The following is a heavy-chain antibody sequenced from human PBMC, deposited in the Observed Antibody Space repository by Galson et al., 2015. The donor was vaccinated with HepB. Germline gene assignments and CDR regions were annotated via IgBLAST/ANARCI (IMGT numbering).Heavy chain of an antibody. V-gene: IGHV3-33*01. J-gene: IGHJ6*02. CDR2: IWYDGGDK. D-gene: IGHD2-2*01. CDR1: GFTFTTYG. CDR3: TRDRYCTSTTCSGYYYGMDV. Sequence: SLRLSCAASGFTFTTYGIHWVRQAPGKGLEWVAVIWYDGGDKYYADSVKGRFTISRDDAKNSLYLQMNSLRDEDTAVYYCTRDRYCTSTTCSGYYYGMDVWGQGTTVTVSS.